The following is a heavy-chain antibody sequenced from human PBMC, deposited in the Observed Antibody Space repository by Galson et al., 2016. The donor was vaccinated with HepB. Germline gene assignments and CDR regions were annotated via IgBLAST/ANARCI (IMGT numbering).Heavy chain of an antibody. Sequence: SLRLSCAASGFTCSDYYMSWVRQAPGKGLEWVSSISSSSNYIYHADSVKGRFTISRDNAESSLYLQMGRLRAEATAVYYCTRDGSGWSAYWGQGTLVTVSS. CDR3: TRDGSGWSAY. CDR1: GFTCSDYY. CDR2: ISSSSNYI. V-gene: IGHV3-11*05. J-gene: IGHJ4*02. D-gene: IGHD6-19*01.